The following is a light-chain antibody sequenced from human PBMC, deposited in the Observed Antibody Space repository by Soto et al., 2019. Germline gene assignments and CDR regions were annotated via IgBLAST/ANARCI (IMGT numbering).Light chain of an antibody. V-gene: IGLV2-14*02. Sequence: QSVLTQPASVSGSPGQSITISCTGGSSDVGSYNRVSWYRQHPGKAPQLMIYEVSNRPSGVSNRFSGSKSGNTASLTISGLQDEEEADYFCSSLTRRDTWVIGGGTKVTV. J-gene: IGLJ3*02. CDR2: EVS. CDR3: SSLTRRDTWV. CDR1: SSDVGSYNR.